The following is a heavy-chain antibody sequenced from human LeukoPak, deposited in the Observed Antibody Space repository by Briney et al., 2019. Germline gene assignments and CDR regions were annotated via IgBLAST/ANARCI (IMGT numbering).Heavy chain of an antibody. CDR1: GGSISSSSYY. CDR3: ARSHRLDYFDY. CDR2: IHYSGST. D-gene: IGHD6-25*01. J-gene: IGHJ4*02. Sequence: PSETLSLTCTVSGGSISSSSYYWGWIRQPPGKGLEWIGSIHYSGSTYYNPSLKSRVTISVDTSKNQFSLKLSSVTAADTAVYYCARSHRLDYFDYWGQGTLVTVSS. V-gene: IGHV4-39*01.